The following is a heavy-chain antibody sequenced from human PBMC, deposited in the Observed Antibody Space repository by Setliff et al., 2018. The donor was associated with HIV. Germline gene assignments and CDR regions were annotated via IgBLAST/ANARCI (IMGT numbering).Heavy chain of an antibody. CDR3: ARVLYRGSGSYYFDY. CDR2: IYISGST. CDR1: GGSISSYY. D-gene: IGHD3-10*01. V-gene: IGHV4-4*08. Sequence: PSETLSLTCTVSGGSISSYYWSWIRQPPGKGLEWIGYIYISGSTNYNPSLTSRITISVDKSKNQFSLKLSSVTAADTAVYYCARVLYRGSGSYYFDYWGQGTLVTVSS. J-gene: IGHJ4*02.